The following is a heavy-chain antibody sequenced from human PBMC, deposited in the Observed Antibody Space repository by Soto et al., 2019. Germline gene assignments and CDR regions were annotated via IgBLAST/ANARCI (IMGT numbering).Heavy chain of an antibody. D-gene: IGHD1-1*01. CDR1: GFTFDDYA. CDR3: AKGTVGRNPYYYHYGMDV. J-gene: IGHJ6*02. Sequence: PGGSLRLSCAASGFTFDDYAMHWVRQAPGKGLEWVSGISWNSGSIGYADSVKGRFTISRDNAKNSLYLQMNSLRAEDTALYYCAKGTVGRNPYYYHYGMDVWGQGTTVTVSS. CDR2: ISWNSGSI. V-gene: IGHV3-9*01.